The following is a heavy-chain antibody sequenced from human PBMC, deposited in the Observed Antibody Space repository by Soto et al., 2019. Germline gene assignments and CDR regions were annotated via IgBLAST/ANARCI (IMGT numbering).Heavy chain of an antibody. V-gene: IGHV4-59*01. CDR3: ARQQYCSSTSCYTTLDLNWFDP. J-gene: IGHJ5*02. Sequence: SETLSLTCTVSGGSIISYYCIFIRHPPVKGREWIVYIYYSGSTNYNPSLKSRVTISVDTSKNQFSLKLSSVTAADTAVYYCARQQYCSSTSCYTTLDLNWFDPWGQGTLVTVSS. CDR2: IYYSGST. D-gene: IGHD2-2*02. CDR1: GGSIISYY.